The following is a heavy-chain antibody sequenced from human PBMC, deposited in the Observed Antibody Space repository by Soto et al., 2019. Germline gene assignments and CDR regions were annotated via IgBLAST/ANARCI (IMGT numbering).Heavy chain of an antibody. D-gene: IGHD2-15*01. CDR3: ARFSGGSYNTYYFYYGIDV. Sequence: GASVKVSCKASGYTFTSYGISWVRQAPGQGLDWMGWISAYNGNTKYAQDLQGRVTMTTDTSTSTAYMELRSLRSDDTAMYYCARFSGGSYNTYYFYYGIDVWGQGTTVTVSS. V-gene: IGHV1-18*04. CDR2: ISAYNGNT. J-gene: IGHJ6*02. CDR1: GYTFTSYG.